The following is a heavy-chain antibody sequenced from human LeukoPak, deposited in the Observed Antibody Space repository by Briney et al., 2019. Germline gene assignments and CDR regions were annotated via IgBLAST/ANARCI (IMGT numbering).Heavy chain of an antibody. D-gene: IGHD3-3*01. J-gene: IGHJ5*02. CDR1: GYTFTSYA. V-gene: IGHV7-4-1*02. CDR2: FNTNTGNP. CDR3: AREMYYDFWSGQYNWFDP. Sequence: ASVKVSCKASGYTFTSYAMNWVRQAPGQGLEWMGWFNTNTGNPTYAQGFTGRFVFSLDTSVSTAYLQISSLRAEDTAVYYCAREMYYDFWSGQYNWFDPWGQGTLVTVSS.